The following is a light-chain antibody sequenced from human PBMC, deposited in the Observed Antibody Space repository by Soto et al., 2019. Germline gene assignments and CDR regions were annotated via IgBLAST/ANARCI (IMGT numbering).Light chain of an antibody. J-gene: IGLJ3*02. Sequence: QSALTQPASVSGSPGQSITISCTGTSSDVGGYNYVSWYQQYPGKAPELMIYEVSNRPSGVSNRFSGSKSGNTASLTISGLQAQDEVDYYCSSYTSSILVFGGGTKLTVL. CDR3: SSYTSSILV. V-gene: IGLV2-14*01. CDR2: EVS. CDR1: SSDVGGYNY.